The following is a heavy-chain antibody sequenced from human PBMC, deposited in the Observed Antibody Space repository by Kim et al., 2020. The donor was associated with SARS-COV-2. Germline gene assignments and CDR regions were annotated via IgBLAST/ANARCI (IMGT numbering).Heavy chain of an antibody. V-gene: IGHV4-34*01. Sequence: HTPPLRSRVTISVDTSKNQFSLKLSSVTAADTAVYYCARVALGGGWFDPWGQGTLVTVSS. CDR3: ARVALGGGWFDP. J-gene: IGHJ5*02. D-gene: IGHD3-10*01.